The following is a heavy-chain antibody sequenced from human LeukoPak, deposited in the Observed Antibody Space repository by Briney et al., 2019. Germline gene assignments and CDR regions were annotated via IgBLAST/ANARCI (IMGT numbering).Heavy chain of an antibody. Sequence: PGGSLRLSCAASGFTFSSCDMHWVRQATGKGLEWVSAIGTAGDTYYPGSVKGRFTISRENAKNSLYLQMNSLRAGDTAVYYCARGLSGYYIFDYWGQGTLVTVSS. CDR1: GFTFSSCD. V-gene: IGHV3-13*01. D-gene: IGHD3-22*01. J-gene: IGHJ4*02. CDR3: ARGLSGYYIFDY. CDR2: IGTAGDT.